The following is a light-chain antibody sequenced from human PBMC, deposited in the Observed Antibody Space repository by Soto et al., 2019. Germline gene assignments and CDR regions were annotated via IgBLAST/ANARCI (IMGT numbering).Light chain of an antibody. CDR1: QSVSSY. J-gene: IGKJ4*01. Sequence: PTTVSFSPGERATLSCMSSQSVSSYLAWYQQKPGQAPRLLIYGASTRATGIPARFSGSGSGTEFTLTISSLQSEDFAVYYGQQYNEWPPLTCGGATRWIS. CDR2: GAS. CDR3: QQYNEWPPLT. V-gene: IGKV3D-15*01.